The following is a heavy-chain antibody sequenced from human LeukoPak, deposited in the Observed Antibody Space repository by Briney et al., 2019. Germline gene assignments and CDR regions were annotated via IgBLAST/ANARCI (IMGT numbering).Heavy chain of an antibody. Sequence: PGGSLRLSCAVSGVYWMSWVRQAPGKGLEWVVNINQDGSVIYYVDSVKGRFTISRDNAKNSLYLQMNSLRAEDTGVYYCATSSGTPGNMWGQGTLVTVSS. D-gene: IGHD6-13*01. CDR2: INQDGSVI. V-gene: IGHV3-7*01. J-gene: IGHJ4*02. CDR1: GVYW. CDR3: ATSSGTPGNM.